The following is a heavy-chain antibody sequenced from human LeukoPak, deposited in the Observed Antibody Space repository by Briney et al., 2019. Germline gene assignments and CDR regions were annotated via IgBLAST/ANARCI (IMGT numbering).Heavy chain of an antibody. CDR2: ISTYNGST. CDR1: GYTFTSYG. V-gene: IGHV1-18*01. J-gene: IGHJ3*02. Sequence: ASVKVSCKASGYTFTSYGISWVRQAPGQGLEWMAWISTYNGSTNFAQKYQGRVTMTTDTSTSTAYMELRSLKSDDTAVYYCARAQYYYDSSGDDAFDIWGRGTMVTASS. CDR3: ARAQYYYDSSGDDAFDI. D-gene: IGHD3-22*01.